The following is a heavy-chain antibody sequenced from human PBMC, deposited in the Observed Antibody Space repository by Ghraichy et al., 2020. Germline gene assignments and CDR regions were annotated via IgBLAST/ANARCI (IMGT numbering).Heavy chain of an antibody. V-gene: IGHV6-1*01. J-gene: IGHJ4*02. CDR2: TYYRSKWYN. CDR1: GDSVSSNSVT. Sequence: SQTLSLTCDISGDSVSSNSVTWNWIRQSPSRGLEWLGRTYYRSKWYNDYGASVKSRITINPDTSKNQFSLHLNSVTPEDTAVYYCARALSGNFGYWGQGTLVTVSS. D-gene: IGHD1-26*01. CDR3: ARALSGNFGY.